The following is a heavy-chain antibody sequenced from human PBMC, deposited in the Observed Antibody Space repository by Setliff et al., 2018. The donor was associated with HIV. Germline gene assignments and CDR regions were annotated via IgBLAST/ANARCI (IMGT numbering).Heavy chain of an antibody. CDR1: GESFSGYY. CDR3: ARERYYDSSGYSPSYYFDS. D-gene: IGHD3-22*01. Sequence: PSETLSLTCAVYGESFSGYYWSWIRQSPGKGLEWIGEMNDSGSTNYNPSLKSRVTISVDTSKNQFSLMLESVTAADTAVYYCARERYYDSSGYSPSYYFDSWGQGTLVTV. J-gene: IGHJ4*01. CDR2: MNDSGST. V-gene: IGHV4-34*01.